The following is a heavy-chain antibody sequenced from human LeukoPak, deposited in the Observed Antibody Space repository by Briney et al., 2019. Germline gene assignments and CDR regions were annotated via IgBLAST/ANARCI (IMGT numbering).Heavy chain of an antibody. Sequence: GASVKVSCKASGYTFTSYGISWVRQAPGQGLEGMGWISAYNGNTNYAQKLQGRVTMTTDTSTSTAYMELRSLRSDDTAVYYCARDWGDVGSGGSGNFDYWGQGTLVTVSS. CDR2: ISAYNGNT. D-gene: IGHD3-16*01. CDR3: ARDWGDVGSGGSGNFDY. CDR1: GYTFTSYG. J-gene: IGHJ4*02. V-gene: IGHV1-18*01.